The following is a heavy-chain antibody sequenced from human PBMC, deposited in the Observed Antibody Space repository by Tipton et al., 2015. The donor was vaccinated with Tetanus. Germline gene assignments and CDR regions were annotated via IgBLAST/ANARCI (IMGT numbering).Heavy chain of an antibody. CDR1: GFTFSTFG. D-gene: IGHD6-25*01. V-gene: IGHV3-30*18. Sequence: SLRLSCAASGFTFSTFGVHWVRQAPGKGLEWVAVISNDGSNKYYADSVKGRLTISRDNSKSTLYLQVHSLRVEDTAIYFCAKGRAAATYFFDYWGQGTPVTVSS. CDR3: AKGRAAATYFFDY. J-gene: IGHJ4*02. CDR2: ISNDGSNK.